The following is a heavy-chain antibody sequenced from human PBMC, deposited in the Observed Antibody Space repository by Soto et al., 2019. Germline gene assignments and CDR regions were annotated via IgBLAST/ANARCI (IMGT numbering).Heavy chain of an antibody. J-gene: IGHJ6*02. V-gene: IGHV3-33*01. D-gene: IGHD3-3*01. Sequence: VASLRLSCAASGFTFSSYGMHWVRQAPGKGLEWVAVIWYDGSNKYYADSVKGRFTISRDNSKNTLYLQMNSLRAEDTAVYYCAREATVLRFLEWLLFPSYGMDVWGQGT. CDR3: AREATVLRFLEWLLFPSYGMDV. CDR2: IWYDGSNK. CDR1: GFTFSSYG.